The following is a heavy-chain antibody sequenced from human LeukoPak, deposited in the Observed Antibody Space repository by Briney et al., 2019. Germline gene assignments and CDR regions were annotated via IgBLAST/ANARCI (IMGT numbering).Heavy chain of an antibody. CDR3: ARGPLNFWSGYLALNYFDY. CDR1: GYTFTSYD. J-gene: IGHJ4*02. CDR2: MNPNSGNT. Sequence: ASVKVSCKASGYTFTSYDIKWVRQAAGQGLEWMGWMNPNSGNTGYAQKFQGRVTMTRNTSISIAYMELSSLRSEDTAVYYCARGPLNFWSGYLALNYFDYWGQGTLVTVSS. D-gene: IGHD3-3*01. V-gene: IGHV1-8*01.